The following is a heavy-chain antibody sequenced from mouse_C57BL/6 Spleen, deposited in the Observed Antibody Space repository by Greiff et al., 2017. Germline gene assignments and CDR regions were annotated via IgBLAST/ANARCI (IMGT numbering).Heavy chain of an antibody. V-gene: IGHV1-20*01. D-gene: IGHD1-1*01. CDR2: INPYNGDT. CDR3: ARGENYYGSIYFDY. J-gene: IGHJ2*01. CDR1: GYSFTGYF. Sequence: EVQLQESGPELVKPGDSVKISCKASGYSFTGYFMNWVMQSHGKSLEWIGRINPYNGDTFYNQKFKGKATLTVDKSSSTAHMELRSLTSEDSAVYYCARGENYYGSIYFDYWGQGTTLTVSS.